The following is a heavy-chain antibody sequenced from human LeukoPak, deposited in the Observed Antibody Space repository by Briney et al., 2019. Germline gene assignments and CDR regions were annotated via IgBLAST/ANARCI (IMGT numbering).Heavy chain of an antibody. CDR2: IKQGESER. CDR1: GFTFRSYR. CDR3: ARGDNSAFDI. V-gene: IGHV3-7*04. J-gene: IGHJ3*02. Sequence: HPGGSLRLSCAASGFTFRSYRMNWVRQAPEKGLEWVASIKQGESERYYVDSVNGRFTISRDNTKNSLYLQMNSLRAEDTAVYYCARGDNSAFDIWGQGTMVTVSS. D-gene: IGHD3-22*01.